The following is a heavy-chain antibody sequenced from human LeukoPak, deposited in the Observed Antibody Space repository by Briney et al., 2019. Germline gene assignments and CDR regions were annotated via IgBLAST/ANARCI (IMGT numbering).Heavy chain of an antibody. D-gene: IGHD4-17*01. Sequence: ASVKVSCKASGYTFTSYAMNWVRQAPGQGLEWMGWINTNTGNPTYAQGFTGRFVFSLDTSVSTAYLQISSLKAEDTAVYYCARDDPTVPGIRDAFDIWGQGTMVTVSS. CDR3: ARDDPTVPGIRDAFDI. J-gene: IGHJ3*02. CDR2: INTNTGNP. V-gene: IGHV7-4-1*02. CDR1: GYTFTSYA.